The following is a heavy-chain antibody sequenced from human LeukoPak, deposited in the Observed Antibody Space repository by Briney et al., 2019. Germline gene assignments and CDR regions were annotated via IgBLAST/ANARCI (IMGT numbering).Heavy chain of an antibody. Sequence: GGSLRLPCAASGFTFSDSLMHWVRQAPGKGLMWVSRINTDGSNTNYADSVKGRFTISRDNAKSTLYLQMNSLRADDTAVYYCARGGYTSSWYLYYYMDVWGKGTTVTVSS. J-gene: IGHJ6*03. CDR1: GFTFSDSL. D-gene: IGHD6-13*01. CDR2: INTDGSNT. CDR3: ARGGYTSSWYLYYYMDV. V-gene: IGHV3-74*01.